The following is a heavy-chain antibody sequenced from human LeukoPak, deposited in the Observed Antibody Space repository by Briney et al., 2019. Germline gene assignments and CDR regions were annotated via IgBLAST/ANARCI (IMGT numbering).Heavy chain of an antibody. V-gene: IGHV4-39*01. CDR3: ASRYYYDSTGYTR. Sequence: SETLSLTCTVSGGSISSSSYYWGWIRQPPGKGVEWIGSIYYSGSTYYNPSLKSRVTISVDTSKNQFSLKLSSVTAADTAVYHCASRYYYDSTGYTRWGQGTLVTVSS. D-gene: IGHD3-22*01. CDR1: GGSISSSSYY. CDR2: IYYSGST. J-gene: IGHJ1*01.